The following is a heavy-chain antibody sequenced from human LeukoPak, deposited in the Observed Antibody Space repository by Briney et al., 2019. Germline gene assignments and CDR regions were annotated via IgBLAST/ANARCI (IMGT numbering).Heavy chain of an antibody. D-gene: IGHD1-26*01. J-gene: IGHJ4*02. CDR1: GGSITTTDFD. Sequence: SETPSLTCAVSGGSITTTDFDWAWIRQPPGQGFEWIATISSSGKAYYYPSLMSRVTISVDTSKNQFSLDVTSVTAADTGLFYCARFKGGTGFDYWGRGILVIVS. CDR2: ISSSGKA. V-gene: IGHV4-39*01. CDR3: ARFKGGTGFDY.